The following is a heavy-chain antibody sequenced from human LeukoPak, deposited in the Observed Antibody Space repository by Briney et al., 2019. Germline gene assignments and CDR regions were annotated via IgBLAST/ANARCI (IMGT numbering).Heavy chain of an antibody. CDR2: IYYSGST. J-gene: IGHJ4*02. V-gene: IGHV4-31*03. Sequence: PSQTLSLTCTVSGGSISSGVYYWSWIRQHPGKGLEWIGYIYYSGSTYYNPSLKSRVTISVDTSKNQFSLKLSSVTAADTAVYYCARAYCSSTSCYPYYFDYWGQGTLVTVSS. D-gene: IGHD2-2*01. CDR1: GGSISSGVYY. CDR3: ARAYCSSTSCYPYYFDY.